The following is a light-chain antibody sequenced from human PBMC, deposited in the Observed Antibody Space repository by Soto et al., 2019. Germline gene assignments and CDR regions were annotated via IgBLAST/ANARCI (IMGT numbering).Light chain of an antibody. CDR3: QQYNNWPLT. Sequence: EIVLTQSPGTLSVSRGERSTLCCRASQSVSSNLAWYQQKPGQAPRLLIYGASSRATGIPVRFSGSGSGTEFTLTISSLQSEDFAVYYCQQYNNWPLTFGQGTRLEIK. CDR1: QSVSSN. J-gene: IGKJ5*01. V-gene: IGKV3-15*01. CDR2: GAS.